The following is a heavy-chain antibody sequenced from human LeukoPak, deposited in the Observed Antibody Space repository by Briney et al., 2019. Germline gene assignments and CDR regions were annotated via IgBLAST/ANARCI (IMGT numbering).Heavy chain of an antibody. CDR1: GYSISSGYY. V-gene: IGHV4-38-2*02. D-gene: IGHD3-3*01. J-gene: IGHJ4*02. CDR3: ARKSYYDFWSGYHTFDY. CDR2: INHSGST. Sequence: KSSETLSLTCTVSGYSISSGYYWGWIRQPPGKGLEWIGEINHSGSTNYNPSLKSRVTISVDTSKNQFSLKLSSVTAADTAVYYCARKSYYDFWSGYHTFDYWGQGTLVTVSS.